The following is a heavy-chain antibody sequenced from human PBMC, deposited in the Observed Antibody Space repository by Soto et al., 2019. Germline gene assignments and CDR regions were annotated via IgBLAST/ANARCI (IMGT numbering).Heavy chain of an antibody. CDR1: GYRFNDYA. CDR3: VRDPRDYFGSGTSPHP. J-gene: IGHJ5*02. Sequence: VQLVQSGPEVKKPGASAKVSCKASGYRFNDYAISWVRQAPGQGLEWMGWISAYSGQTNLAQKFQGRVTMNAERSTSTAYIELRSLRSDDTAVYFCVRDPRDYFGSGTSPHPWGQGTLVTVSS. V-gene: IGHV1-18*04. CDR2: ISAYSGQT. D-gene: IGHD3-10*01.